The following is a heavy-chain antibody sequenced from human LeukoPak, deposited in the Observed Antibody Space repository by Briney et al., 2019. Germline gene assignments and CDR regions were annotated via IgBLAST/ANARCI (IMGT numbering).Heavy chain of an antibody. J-gene: IGHJ5*02. Sequence: GGSLRLSCAASGFTFSSYAMHWVRQAPGKGLEWVAVMSNDGSNEYYADSVKGRFTISRDNAKNTLYLQMNSLRAEDTAVYYCARGDIVVVPAAISGSDNWFDPWGQGTLVTVSS. V-gene: IGHV3-30-3*01. CDR1: GFTFSSYA. CDR2: MSNDGSNE. D-gene: IGHD2-2*01. CDR3: ARGDIVVVPAAISGSDNWFDP.